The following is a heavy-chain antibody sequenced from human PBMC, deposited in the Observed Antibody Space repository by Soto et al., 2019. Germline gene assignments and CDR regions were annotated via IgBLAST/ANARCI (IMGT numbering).Heavy chain of an antibody. CDR1: GGTFSSYA. V-gene: IGHV1-69*12. CDR3: ARGPSGGTQDYYYYYGMDV. J-gene: IGHJ6*02. CDR2: IIPIFGTA. D-gene: IGHD1-26*01. Sequence: QVQLVQSGAEVKKPGSSVKVSCKASGGTFSSYAISWVRQAPGQGLEWMGGIIPIFGTANYAQKFQGRVTITADESTSTAYMELSSLRSEDTAVYYCARGPSGGTQDYYYYYGMDVWGQGTTVTVS.